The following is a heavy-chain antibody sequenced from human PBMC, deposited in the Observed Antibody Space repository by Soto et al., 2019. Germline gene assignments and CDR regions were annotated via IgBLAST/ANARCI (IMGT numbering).Heavy chain of an antibody. J-gene: IGHJ6*02. CDR3: ARDIGRYCSSTSCYTPYYYYYGMDV. Sequence: ASVKVSCKASGYTFTGYYMHWVRQAPGQGLEWMGWINPNSGGTNYAQKFQGWVTMTRDTSISTAYMELSRLRSDDTAVYYCARDIGRYCSSTSCYTPYYYYYGMDVWGQGTTVTVSS. CDR1: GYTFTGYY. V-gene: IGHV1-2*04. D-gene: IGHD2-2*02. CDR2: INPNSGGT.